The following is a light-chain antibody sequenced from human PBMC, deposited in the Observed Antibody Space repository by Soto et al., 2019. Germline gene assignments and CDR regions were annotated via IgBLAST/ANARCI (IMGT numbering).Light chain of an antibody. CDR1: SSNIGSNY. V-gene: IGLV1-47*01. Sequence: QSVLTQPPSASGTPGQRVTISCSGSSSNIGSNYVYWYQQLPGTAPKLLIYRNNQRPSGVPDRFSGSKSGTSASPAISGLRSEDEADYYCAAWDDSLSGPDVFGTGTKVTVL. CDR3: AAWDDSLSGPDV. J-gene: IGLJ1*01. CDR2: RNN.